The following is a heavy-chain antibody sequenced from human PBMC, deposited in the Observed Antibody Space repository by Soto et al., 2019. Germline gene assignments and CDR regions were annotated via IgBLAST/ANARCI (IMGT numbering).Heavy chain of an antibody. CDR2: INAYNGNT. J-gene: IGHJ4*02. V-gene: IGHV1-18*01. CDR3: ARDVGYGRIGG. Sequence: QVQLVQSGGEVKKPGASVKVSCKASGYTFTSYGISWVRQAPGQGLEWMGWINAYNGNTNYAQKAQXXVTMTTDTSTSTAYMGLRSLRSDDTAVYYCARDVGYGRIGGWGQGTLVTVSS. D-gene: IGHD5-18*01. CDR1: GYTFTSYG.